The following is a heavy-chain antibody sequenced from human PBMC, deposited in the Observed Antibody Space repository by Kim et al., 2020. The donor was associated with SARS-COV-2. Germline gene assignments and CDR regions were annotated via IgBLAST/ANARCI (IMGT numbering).Heavy chain of an antibody. V-gene: IGHV1-2*02. J-gene: IGHJ3*01. Sequence: KYAGGFQGRVTMTRDTSISTVYMELSRLKSDDTAVYYCARGANTLSAFDLWGQGTMVTVSS. CDR3: ARGANTLSAFDL.